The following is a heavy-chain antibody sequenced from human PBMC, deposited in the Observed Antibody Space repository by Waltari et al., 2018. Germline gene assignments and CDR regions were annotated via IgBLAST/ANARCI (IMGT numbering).Heavy chain of an antibody. CDR2: IIPIFGTA. CDR3: ARGRGLITMTTPHLGDY. V-gene: IGHV1-69*05. Sequence: QVQLVQSGAEVKKPGSSVKVSCKASGGTFSSYAISWVRQAPGQGFEWMGGIIPIFGTANYAKKFQGRGTITTDEATSTAYMELSSLRSEDTAVYYGARGRGLITMTTPHLGDYGGQGTLVTVSS. J-gene: IGHJ4*02. D-gene: IGHD3-22*01. CDR1: GGTFSSYA.